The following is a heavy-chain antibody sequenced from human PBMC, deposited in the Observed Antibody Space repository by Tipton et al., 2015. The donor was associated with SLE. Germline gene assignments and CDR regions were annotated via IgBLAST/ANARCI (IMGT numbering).Heavy chain of an antibody. CDR1: GGSFSGYY. Sequence: TLSLTCAVYGGSFSGYYWSWIRQPPGEGLEWIGEINHSGSTNYNPSLKRRVTISVDTSKNQFSLKLSSVTAADTAVYYCARVPPVVPAARASYYFDYWGQGTLVTVSS. CDR2: INHSGST. V-gene: IGHV4-34*01. J-gene: IGHJ4*02. D-gene: IGHD2-2*01. CDR3: ARVPPVVPAARASYYFDY.